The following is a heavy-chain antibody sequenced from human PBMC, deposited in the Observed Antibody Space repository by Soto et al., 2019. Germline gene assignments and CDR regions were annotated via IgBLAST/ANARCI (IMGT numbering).Heavy chain of an antibody. CDR3: AKRSGGSYSNYGNFDY. Sequence: GGSLRLSCAASGFTFSSYAMSWVRQAPGKGLEWVSAISGSGGSTYYADSVKGRFTISRDNSKNTLYLQMNSLRAEDTAVYYCAKRSGGSYSNYGNFDYWGQGTLVTVSS. CDR2: ISGSGGST. V-gene: IGHV3-23*01. D-gene: IGHD4-4*01. J-gene: IGHJ4*02. CDR1: GFTFSSYA.